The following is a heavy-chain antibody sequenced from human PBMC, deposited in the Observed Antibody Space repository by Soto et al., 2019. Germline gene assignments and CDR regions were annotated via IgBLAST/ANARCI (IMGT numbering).Heavy chain of an antibody. V-gene: IGHV3-33*05. CDR3: ARTSAAGKYYYGMDV. Sequence: SGFTFSSYGMHWVRHAPGKGLEWVAVISYDGSNKYYADSVKGRFTISRDKSISTAYLQWSSLKASDTAMYYCARTSAAGKYYYGMDVWGQGTTVTVSS. J-gene: IGHJ6*02. D-gene: IGHD6-13*01. CDR1: GFTFSSYG. CDR2: ISYDGSNK.